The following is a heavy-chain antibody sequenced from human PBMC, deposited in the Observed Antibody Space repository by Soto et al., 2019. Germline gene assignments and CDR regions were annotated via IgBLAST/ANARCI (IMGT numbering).Heavy chain of an antibody. CDR1: GFAFSSYS. V-gene: IGHV3-21*06. Sequence: EVQLVESGGGLVKHGGSLRLSCAASGFAFSSYSMNWVRQAPGKGLEWVAFITIRSSYIYYADSVRVRFTISRDNAKNSLYMQMDGLRAEDTAVYYCARDDGWRVLDYWGQGPRVTVSS. CDR3: ARDDGWRVLDY. CDR2: ITIRSSYI. D-gene: IGHD6-19*01. J-gene: IGHJ4*02.